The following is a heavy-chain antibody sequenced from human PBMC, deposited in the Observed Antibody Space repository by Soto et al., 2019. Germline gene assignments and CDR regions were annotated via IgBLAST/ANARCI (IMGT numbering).Heavy chain of an antibody. CDR1: GFTFSTYS. Sequence: GGSLRLSCVGSGFTFSTYSIHWVRQAPGKGLEWVSSISSRSDIYYANSVKGRFTISRDNAKNSVSLQKNSLRAEDTAAYYCAREYTAWPLAYGLDVWGQGTTVTVSS. CDR3: AREYTAWPLAYGLDV. CDR2: ISSRSDI. D-gene: IGHD2-2*02. J-gene: IGHJ6*02. V-gene: IGHV3-21*01.